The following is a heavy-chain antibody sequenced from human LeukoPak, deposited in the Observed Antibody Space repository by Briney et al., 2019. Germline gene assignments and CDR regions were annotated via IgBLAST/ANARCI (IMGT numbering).Heavy chain of an antibody. CDR3: ARSKWELLTYFDY. CDR2: IVVGSGNT. D-gene: IGHD1-26*01. V-gene: IGHV1-58*02. CDR1: GFTFTSSA. J-gene: IGHJ4*02. Sequence: SVKVSCKASGFTFTSSAMQWVRQARGQRLEWIGWIVVGSGNTNYAQKFQERVTITRDMSTSTAYMELSSLRSEDTAVYYCARSKWELLTYFDYWGQGTLVTVSS.